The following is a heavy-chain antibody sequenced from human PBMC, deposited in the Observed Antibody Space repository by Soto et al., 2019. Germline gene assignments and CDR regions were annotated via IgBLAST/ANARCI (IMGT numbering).Heavy chain of an antibody. V-gene: IGHV3-64*01. Sequence: GSLRHSCADYGLTLRGYAMDWVRQAPGKGLEYVSGISSNGVGTYYANSVQGRFTISRDNSKNTVYLQMGSLRPEDMAVYYCARRARPDFYYMDVWGKGTTVTVSS. D-gene: IGHD6-6*01. CDR1: GLTLRGYA. CDR2: ISSNGVGT. J-gene: IGHJ6*03. CDR3: ARRARPDFYYMDV.